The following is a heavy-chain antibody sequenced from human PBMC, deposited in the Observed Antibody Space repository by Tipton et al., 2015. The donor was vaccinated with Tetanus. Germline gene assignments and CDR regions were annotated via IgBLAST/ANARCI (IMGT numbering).Heavy chain of an antibody. D-gene: IGHD3/OR15-3a*01. J-gene: IGHJ6*02. CDR1: GFTFSNYW. CDR3: ARDLWTWHYYYGMDV. V-gene: IGHV3-7*01. Sequence: SLRLSCAASGFTFSNYWMSWVRQAPGKGLEWVANIKQDGSGEYYVESVKGRFSISRDNAKNSVYLQMNSLIAEDTAVYYCARDLWTWHYYYGMDVWGQGTTVTVSS. CDR2: IKQDGSGE.